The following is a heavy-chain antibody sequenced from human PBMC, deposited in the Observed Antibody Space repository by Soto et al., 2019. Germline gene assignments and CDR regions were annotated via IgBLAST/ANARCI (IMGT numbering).Heavy chain of an antibody. CDR2: IYHSGST. Sequence: QLQLQESGSGLVKPSQTLSLTCAVSGGSISSGGYSWSWIRQPPGKGLEWIGYIYHSGSTYYNPALKSRVTISVGRSKNQFSLKLSSVTAADTAVYYCARAPLEAVTQYGMDVWGQGTTVTVSS. J-gene: IGHJ6*02. CDR3: ARAPLEAVTQYGMDV. CDR1: GGSISSGGYS. D-gene: IGHD6-25*01. V-gene: IGHV4-30-2*01.